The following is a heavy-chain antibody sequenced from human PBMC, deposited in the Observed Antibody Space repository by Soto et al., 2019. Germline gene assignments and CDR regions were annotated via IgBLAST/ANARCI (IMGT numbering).Heavy chain of an antibody. V-gene: IGHV3-21*01. J-gene: IGHJ4*02. Sequence: EVQLVESGGGLVKPGGSLRLSCAASGFTFSSYSMNWVRQAPGKGLEWVSSISSSSSYIYYADSVKGRFTISRDNAKNSLYLQMNSLRAEDTAVYYSARRIAVAGNLDYWGQGTLVTVSS. CDR1: GFTFSSYS. CDR2: ISSSSSYI. D-gene: IGHD6-19*01. CDR3: ARRIAVAGNLDY.